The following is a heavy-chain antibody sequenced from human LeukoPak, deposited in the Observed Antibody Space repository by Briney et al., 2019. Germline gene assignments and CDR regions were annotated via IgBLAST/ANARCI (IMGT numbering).Heavy chain of an antibody. V-gene: IGHV1-18*01. D-gene: IGHD3-22*01. Sequence: ASVKVSCKASGYTFTSYGISWVRQAPGQGLEWMGWISAYNGNTNYAQKLQGRVTMTTDTSTSTAYMELRSLRSDDTAVYYCARGSDYYDSSGRHFDYWGQGTLVTVSS. J-gene: IGHJ4*02. CDR3: ARGSDYYDSSGRHFDY. CDR2: ISAYNGNT. CDR1: GYTFTSYG.